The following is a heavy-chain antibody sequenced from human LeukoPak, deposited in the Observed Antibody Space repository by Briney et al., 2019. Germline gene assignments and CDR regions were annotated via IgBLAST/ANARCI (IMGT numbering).Heavy chain of an antibody. Sequence: GVSLRLSCAASGFSGSNNALSWLRQAPGKGLEWVSTISGSGGSTHYVDSVKGRFTISRDNSKLTLYLQLNSLRADDTAVYYCGRRPVNGVTAYWYFDLWGRGTLVTVSS. J-gene: IGHJ2*01. CDR1: GFSGSNNA. D-gene: IGHD2-21*02. CDR3: GRRPVNGVTAYWYFDL. CDR2: ISGSGGST. V-gene: IGHV3-23*01.